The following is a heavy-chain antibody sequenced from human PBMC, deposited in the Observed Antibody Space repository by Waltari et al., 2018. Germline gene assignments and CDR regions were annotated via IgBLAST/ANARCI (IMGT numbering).Heavy chain of an antibody. CDR3: AKVSRTHDAFDI. CDR1: GFTFSSYA. V-gene: IGHV3-23*04. J-gene: IGHJ3*02. Sequence: EVQLVESGGGLVQPGGSLRLSCAASGFTFSSYAMSWVRQAPGKGLEGVSAICGSGGSTYSSDSVKGRFTISRDNSKNTLYLQMNSLRAEDTAVYYCAKVSRTHDAFDIWGQGTMVTVSS. CDR2: ICGSGGST. D-gene: IGHD3-3*02.